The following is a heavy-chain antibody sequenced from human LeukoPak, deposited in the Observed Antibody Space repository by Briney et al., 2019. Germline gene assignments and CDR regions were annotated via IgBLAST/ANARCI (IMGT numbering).Heavy chain of an antibody. J-gene: IGHJ4*02. CDR2: IYSGGST. CDR1: GFTVSSNY. Sequence: GGSLRLSCAASGFTVSSNYMSWVRQAPGKGLEWVSVIYSGGSTYYADSVKGRFTISRDNSKNTLYLQMNSLRAEDTAVYYCAKDGSPRNYYDSSGYDYWGQGTLVTVSS. CDR3: AKDGSPRNYYDSSGYDY. D-gene: IGHD3-22*01. V-gene: IGHV3-66*01.